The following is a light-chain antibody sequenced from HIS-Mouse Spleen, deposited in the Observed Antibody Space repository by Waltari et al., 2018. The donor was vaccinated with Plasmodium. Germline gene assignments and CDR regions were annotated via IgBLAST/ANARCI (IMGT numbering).Light chain of an antibody. CDR3: SSYTSSSTLVV. J-gene: IGLJ2*01. Sequence: QSALTQPASVSGSPGQSITISCTGTSSDVGGYNYVSCYQQHPGKAPKLMIYDVSNRPSWVSNRFSGSKSGNTASLTISGLQAEDEADYYCSSYTSSSTLVVFGGGTKLTVL. CDR1: SSDVGGYNY. V-gene: IGLV2-14*03. CDR2: DVS.